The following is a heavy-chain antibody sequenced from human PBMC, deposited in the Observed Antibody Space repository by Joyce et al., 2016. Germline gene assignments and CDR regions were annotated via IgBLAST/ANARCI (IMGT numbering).Heavy chain of an antibody. D-gene: IGHD4-17*01. CDR2: IIPVCGIA. CDR3: ARALATVTTYAFDI. CDR1: GGTFSSYV. J-gene: IGHJ3*02. Sequence: QVQLVQSGAEVKKPGSSVKVSCKASGGTFSSYVVGWVRQAPGQGIEWMGRIIPVCGIANYAKKFQGRVTITADKSTSTAHMELSSLRPEDTAVYYCARALATVTTYAFDIWGQGTMVTVSS. V-gene: IGHV1-69*04.